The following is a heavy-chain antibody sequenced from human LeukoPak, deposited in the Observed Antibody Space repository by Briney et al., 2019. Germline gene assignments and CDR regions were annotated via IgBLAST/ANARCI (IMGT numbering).Heavy chain of an antibody. CDR3: TRQDTNYYYYYMDV. J-gene: IGHJ6*03. V-gene: IGHV3-73*01. CDR2: IRSKANSYAT. Sequence: QTGGSLRLSCAASGFTFSGSAMHWVRQASGKGLEWVGRIRSKANSYATAYAASVKGRFTISRDDSKNTAYLQMNSLKTEDTAVYYCTRQDTNYYYYYMDVWGKGTTVTVSS. CDR1: GFTFSGSA.